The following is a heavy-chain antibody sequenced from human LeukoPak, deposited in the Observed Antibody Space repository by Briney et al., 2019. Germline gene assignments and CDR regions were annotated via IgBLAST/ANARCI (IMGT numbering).Heavy chain of an antibody. CDR3: ARHEARGYSGYDYYYGMDV. D-gene: IGHD5-12*01. Sequence: GESLKIPCKGSGYSFTSYWISWVRQMPGKGLEWMGRIDPSDSYTNYSPSFQGHVTISADKSISTAYLQWSSLKASDTAMYYCARHEARGYSGYDYYYGMDVWGQGTTVTVSS. V-gene: IGHV5-10-1*01. J-gene: IGHJ6*02. CDR1: GYSFTSYW. CDR2: IDPSDSYT.